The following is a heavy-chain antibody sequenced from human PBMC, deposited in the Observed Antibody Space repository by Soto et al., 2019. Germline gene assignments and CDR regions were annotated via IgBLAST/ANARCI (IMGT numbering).Heavy chain of an antibody. J-gene: IGHJ6*02. CDR3: ARDREYYYDSSGNYYYHYGLDV. D-gene: IGHD3-22*01. CDR2: ISGYNGNT. V-gene: IGHV1-18*04. CDR1: GYTFTNYG. Sequence: QVQLVESGAEVKKPGASVKVSCKASGYTFTNYGISWVRQAPGQGLEWMGWISGYNGNTKYAQKFQGRVTMTTDTPTNTAYMYLRSLRSDDPAVYYCARDREYYYDSSGNYYYHYGLDVWGQGTTVTVS.